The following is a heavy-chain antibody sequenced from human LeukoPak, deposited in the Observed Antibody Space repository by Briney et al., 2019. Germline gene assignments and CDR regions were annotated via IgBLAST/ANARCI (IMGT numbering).Heavy chain of an antibody. J-gene: IGHJ4*02. Sequence: SETLSLTCAVYGGSFSGYYWSWIRQPPGKGLEWIGEINHSGSTNYNPSLKSRVTISVDTSKNQFSLKLSSVTAADTAVYYCARGKTARLYGYWGQGTLVTVSS. CDR2: INHSGST. V-gene: IGHV4-34*01. D-gene: IGHD2/OR15-2a*01. CDR1: GGSFSGYY. CDR3: ARGKTARLYGY.